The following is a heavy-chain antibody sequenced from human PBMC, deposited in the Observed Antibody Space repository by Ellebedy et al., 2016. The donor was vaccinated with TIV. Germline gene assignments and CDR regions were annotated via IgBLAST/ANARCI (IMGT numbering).Heavy chain of an antibody. CDR2: IYTSGST. D-gene: IGHD3-9*01. V-gene: IGHV4-4*07. CDR3: ARHFRYFDWSGIDN. CDR1: GGSISSYY. Sequence: MPSETLSLTCTVSGGSISSYYWSWIRQPAGKGLEWIGRIYTSGSTNYNPSLKSRVTMSVDTSKNQFSLKLSSVTAADTAVYYCARHFRYFDWSGIDNWGQGTLVTVSS. J-gene: IGHJ4*02.